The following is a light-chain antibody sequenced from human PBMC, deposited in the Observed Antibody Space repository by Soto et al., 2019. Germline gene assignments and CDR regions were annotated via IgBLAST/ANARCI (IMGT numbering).Light chain of an antibody. CDR2: DAS. CDR1: QSVSRY. V-gene: IGKV3-11*01. CDR3: QQRSNWLLT. J-gene: IGKJ4*01. Sequence: EIVLTQSPATLSLSPGERATLSCRASQSVSRYLAWYQQKPGQAPRLLIYDASNRATGVPARFSGSGSGTDFTLTIRSLEPEDFAVYYCQQRSNWLLTFGGGTKVEIK.